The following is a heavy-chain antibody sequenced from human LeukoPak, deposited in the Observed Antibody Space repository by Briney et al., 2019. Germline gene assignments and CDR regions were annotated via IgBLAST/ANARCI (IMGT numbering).Heavy chain of an antibody. J-gene: IGHJ4*02. D-gene: IGHD5-18*01. CDR1: GFTFTSSA. Sequence: SVKVSCKASGFTFTSSAMQWVRQARGQRLEWIGWIVVGSGNTNYAQKFQERVTITRDMSTSTAYMELSSLRSEDTAVYYCAAAWVPSSVDTAMVFDYWGQGTLVTVSS. CDR3: AAAWVPSSVDTAMVFDY. CDR2: IVVGSGNT. V-gene: IGHV1-58*02.